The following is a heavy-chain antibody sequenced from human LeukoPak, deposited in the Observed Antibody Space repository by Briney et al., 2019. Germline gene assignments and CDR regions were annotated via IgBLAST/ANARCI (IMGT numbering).Heavy chain of an antibody. CDR1: GYTFTGYY. V-gene: IGHV1-2*02. Sequence: ASVKVSCKASGYTFTGYYMHWVRQAPGQGLEWMGWINPNSGGTNYAQKFQGRVTMTRDTSISTAYMELSRLRSDDTAVYYCARQYSNYLSGEFDLRGRGTLVTVSS. CDR3: ARQYSNYLSGEFDL. D-gene: IGHD4-11*01. J-gene: IGHJ2*01. CDR2: INPNSGGT.